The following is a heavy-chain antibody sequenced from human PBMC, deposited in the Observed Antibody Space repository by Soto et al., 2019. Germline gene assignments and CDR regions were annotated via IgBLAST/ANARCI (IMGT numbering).Heavy chain of an antibody. D-gene: IGHD3-9*01. Sequence: HPVGSLRLSCAASGFTFSSYAMSWVRQAPGKGLVWVSRINSDGSSTSYADSVKGRFTISRDNAKNTLYLQMNSLRAEDTAVYYCARGSSSYYDILTGYSPFDYWGQGTLVTVSS. J-gene: IGHJ4*02. CDR2: INSDGSST. CDR3: ARGSSSYYDILTGYSPFDY. CDR1: GFTFSSYA. V-gene: IGHV3-74*01.